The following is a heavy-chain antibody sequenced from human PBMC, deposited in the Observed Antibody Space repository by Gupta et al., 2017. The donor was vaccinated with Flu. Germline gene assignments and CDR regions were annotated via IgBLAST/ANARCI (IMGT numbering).Heavy chain of an antibody. CDR1: GFTFSNYY. D-gene: IGHD1-20*01. CDR2: ITTSSSYT. J-gene: IGHJ6*02. V-gene: IGHV3-11*05. Sequence: QVQLVESGGGLVKPGGSLRLSCAASGFTFSNYYMSWIRQAPGKGLEWVSYITTSSSYTHYADSVKGRFTISRDDAENSLYLQMHSLRAEDTAVYYCARDLNWPPYYYGMDVWGQGTTVTVSS. CDR3: ARDLNWPPYYYGMDV.